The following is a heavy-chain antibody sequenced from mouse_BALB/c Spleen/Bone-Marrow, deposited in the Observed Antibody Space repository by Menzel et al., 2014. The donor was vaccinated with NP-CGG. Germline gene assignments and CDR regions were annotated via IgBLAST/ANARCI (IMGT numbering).Heavy chain of an antibody. D-gene: IGHD2-1*01. Sequence: DVMLVESGGGLVQPGGSLKLSCAASGLTFSSYGMSWVRQTPDKRLELVASINSNGGSTYYPDSVKGRFTISRDNAKNTLSLQMSSLKSEDTAMYYCARGNYGNYVDYFDYWGQGTTLTVSS. CDR1: GLTFSSYG. CDR2: INSNGGST. J-gene: IGHJ2*01. V-gene: IGHV5-6-3*01. CDR3: ARGNYGNYVDYFDY.